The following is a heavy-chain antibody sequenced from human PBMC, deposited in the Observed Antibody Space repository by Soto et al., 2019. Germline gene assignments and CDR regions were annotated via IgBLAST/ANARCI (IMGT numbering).Heavy chain of an antibody. V-gene: IGHV3-49*03. Sequence: EVQLVESGGGLVQPGRSLRLSCTASGFTFGDYAMSWFRQAPGKGLEWVGFIRSKAYGGTTEYAASVKGRFTISRDDSKSIAYLQMNSLKTEDTAVYYCTRETTVIVFLSFSYWGQGTLVTVSS. CDR2: IRSKAYGGTT. CDR1: GFTFGDYA. D-gene: IGHD4-17*01. J-gene: IGHJ4*02. CDR3: TRETTVIVFLSFSY.